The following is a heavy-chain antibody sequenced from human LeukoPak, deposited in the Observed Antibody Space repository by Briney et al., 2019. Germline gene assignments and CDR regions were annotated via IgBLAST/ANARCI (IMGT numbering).Heavy chain of an antibody. CDR2: ISHSGST. J-gene: IGHJ4*02. CDR1: GGSFSGYY. D-gene: IGHD4-17*01. CDR3: ARWASRGNYGDYYYFDY. Sequence: SETLSLTCAVYGGSFSGYYWSWIRQPPGKGLEWIGEISHSGSTNYNPSLKSRVTISVDTSKNQFSLKLSSVTAADTAVYYCARWASRGNYGDYYYFDYWGRGTLVTVSS. V-gene: IGHV4-34*01.